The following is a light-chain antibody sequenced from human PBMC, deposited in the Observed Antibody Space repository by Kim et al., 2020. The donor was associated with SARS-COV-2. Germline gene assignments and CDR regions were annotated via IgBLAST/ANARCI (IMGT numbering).Light chain of an antibody. V-gene: IGLV1-51*01. CDR2: DYN. J-gene: IGLJ3*02. CDR3: GTWDSSLNAGV. Sequence: GQKGTISCSGGSSNIGDNYVSWYQQLPGTAPKLLIYDYNKRPSGMPDRFSGSKSGTSATLGITGLQTGDEADYYCGTWDSSLNAGVFGGGTQLTVL. CDR1: SSNIGDNY.